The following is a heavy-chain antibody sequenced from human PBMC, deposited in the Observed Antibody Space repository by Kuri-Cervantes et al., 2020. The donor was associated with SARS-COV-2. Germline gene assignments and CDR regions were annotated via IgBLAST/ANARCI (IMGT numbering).Heavy chain of an antibody. CDR2: ISYDGSNK. D-gene: IGHD3-10*01. Sequence: GGSLRLSCAASGFTFSSYAMHWVRQAPGKGLEWVAVISYDGSNKYYADSVKGRFTISRDNSKNTLYLQMNSLRAEDTAVYYCARDKDDGSGDGFDYWGLGTLVTVSS. CDR3: ARDKDDGSGDGFDY. V-gene: IGHV3-30-3*01. CDR1: GFTFSSYA. J-gene: IGHJ4*02.